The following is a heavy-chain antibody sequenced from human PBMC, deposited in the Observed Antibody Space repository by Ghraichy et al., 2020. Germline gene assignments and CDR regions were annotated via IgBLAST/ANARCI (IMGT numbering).Heavy chain of an antibody. CDR2: IRYDGSNE. V-gene: IGHV3-30*02. CDR3: VKLKPPSDC. CDR1: GFTFSSYG. J-gene: IGHJ4*02. Sequence: GGSLRLSCAASGFTFSSYGMHWVRQAPGKGLEWVAFIRYDGSNEYYADSVKGRFTISRDDSMNTLYLQMNDLRAEDTAVYYCVKLKPPSDCWGQGTLVTVSS.